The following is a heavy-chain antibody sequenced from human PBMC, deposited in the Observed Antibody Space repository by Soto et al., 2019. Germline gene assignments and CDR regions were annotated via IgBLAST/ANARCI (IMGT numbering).Heavy chain of an antibody. V-gene: IGHV3-66*01. CDR3: ARGGSGPHAFDI. CDR1: GFTVRSYY. J-gene: IGHJ3*02. D-gene: IGHD2-15*01. CDR2: IYTGDDT. Sequence: EVQLVDSGGGLVQPGGSLRLSCAASGFTVRSYYMSWVRQAPGKGLEWVSVIYTGDDTYYADSVKGRFTISRDISKNTLDLQMSSLRADDTAVYYCARGGSGPHAFDIWGQGTMVTVS.